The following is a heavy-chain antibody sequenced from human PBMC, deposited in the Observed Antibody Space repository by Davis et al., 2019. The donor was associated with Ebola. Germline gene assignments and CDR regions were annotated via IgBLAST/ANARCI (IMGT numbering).Heavy chain of an antibody. CDR2: INHSGST. CDR1: GGSISSGGYY. D-gene: IGHD6-6*01. V-gene: IGHV4-39*07. Sequence: GSLRLSCTVSGGSISSGGYYWSWIRQPPGKGLEWIGEINHSGSTNYNPSLKSRVTISVDTSKNQFSLKLSSVTAADTAVYYCARGAGSIAARYFDYWGQGTLVTVSS. CDR3: ARGAGSIAARYFDY. J-gene: IGHJ4*02.